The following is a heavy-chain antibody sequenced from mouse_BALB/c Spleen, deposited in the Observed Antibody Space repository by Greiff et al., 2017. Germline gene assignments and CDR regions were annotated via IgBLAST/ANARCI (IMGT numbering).Heavy chain of an antibody. CDR2: IWAGGST. J-gene: IGHJ3*01. V-gene: IGHV2-9*02. Sequence: VHLVESGPGLVAPSQSLSITCTVSGFSLTSYGVHWVRQPPGKGLEWLGVIWAGGSTNYNSALMSRLSISKDNSKSQVFLKMNSLQTDDTARYYCARADDYSWFAYWGQGTLVTVSA. D-gene: IGHD2-4*01. CDR3: ARADDYSWFAY. CDR1: GFSLTSYG.